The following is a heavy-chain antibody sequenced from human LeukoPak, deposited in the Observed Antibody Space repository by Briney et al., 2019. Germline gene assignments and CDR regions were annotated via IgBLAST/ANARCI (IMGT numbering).Heavy chain of an antibody. D-gene: IGHD2-8*02. J-gene: IGHJ4*02. CDR1: GGTFSTYG. CDR3: VREESGGYFDY. V-gene: IGHV1-69*01. Sequence: SSVKVSCKASGGTFSTYGIIWVRQAPGQGLEWMGGVIPIFGSANYAQKFQDRVMITADESTSTAYMELSSLRSDDTAIYYCVREESGGYFDYWGQGTLVTVSS. CDR2: VIPIFGSA.